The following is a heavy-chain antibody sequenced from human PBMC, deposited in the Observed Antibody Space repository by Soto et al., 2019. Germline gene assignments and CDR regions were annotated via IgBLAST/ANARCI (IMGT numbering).Heavy chain of an antibody. D-gene: IGHD4-17*01. CDR2: IIPIFGTA. V-gene: IGHV1-69*12. CDR1: GGTFSSYA. CDR3: ARDQATVVTPQLKPSVFDY. Sequence: QVQLVQSGAEVKKPGSSVKVSCKASGGTFSSYAISWVRQAPGQGLEWMGGIIPIFGTANYAQKFQGRVTITADEXXSXAXXELSSLRSEDTAVYYCARDQATVVTPQLKPSVFDYWGQGTLVTVSS. J-gene: IGHJ4*02.